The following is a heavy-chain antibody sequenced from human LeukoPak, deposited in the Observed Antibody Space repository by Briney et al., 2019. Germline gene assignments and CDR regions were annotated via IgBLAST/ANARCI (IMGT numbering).Heavy chain of an antibody. J-gene: IGHJ6*03. CDR3: ARHRGPRTQLYYYYYYYMDV. CDR2: INHSGST. CDR1: DGSFSGYY. V-gene: IGHV4-34*01. D-gene: IGHD3-10*01. Sequence: PSETLSLACAVYDGSFSGYYWSWIRQPPGKGLEWIGVINHSGSTNYNPSLKSRVTISVDTSKNQFSLKLSSVTAADTAVYYCARHRGPRTQLYYYYYYYMDVWGKGTTVTISS.